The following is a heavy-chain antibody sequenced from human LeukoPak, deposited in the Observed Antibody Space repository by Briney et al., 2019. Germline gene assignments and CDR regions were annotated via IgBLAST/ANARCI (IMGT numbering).Heavy chain of an antibody. CDR3: ARARGLYYMDV. V-gene: IGHV3-30*01. CDR1: GFTFSNYA. J-gene: IGHJ6*03. CDR2: ISYDGRNK. Sequence: RRCLRLSCAASGFTFSNYAMHWVRQAPGNGLEWVALISYDGRNKYPAGSVKGRFNFSRENSKNTLYLQMNSRRPEDTAVYYSARARGLYYMDVWGKGTTVTVSS.